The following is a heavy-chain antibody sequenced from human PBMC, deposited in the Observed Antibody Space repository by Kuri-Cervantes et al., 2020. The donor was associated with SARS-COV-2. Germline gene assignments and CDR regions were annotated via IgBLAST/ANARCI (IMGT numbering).Heavy chain of an antibody. CDR3: ARDRGSSSPLDY. J-gene: IGHJ4*02. CDR2: IYHSGST. CDR1: GGSISSYY. D-gene: IGHD6-13*01. V-gene: IGHV4-38-2*02. Sequence: SETLSLTCTVSGGSISSYYWGWIRQPPGKGLEWIGSIYHSGSTYYNPSLKSRVTISVDTSKNQFSLKLSSVTAADTAVYYCARDRGSSSPLDYWGQGTLVTVSS.